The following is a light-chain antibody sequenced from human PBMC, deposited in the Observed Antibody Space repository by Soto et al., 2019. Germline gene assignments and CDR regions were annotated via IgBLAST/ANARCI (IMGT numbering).Light chain of an antibody. CDR3: QQSYSTPQT. CDR2: AAS. V-gene: IGKV1-39*01. CDR1: QSISSY. J-gene: IGKJ2*01. Sequence: DIQMTQSPSSLSASVGDRVTITCRASQSISSYLNWYQQKPGKAPKLLIYAASSLQSGVPSRFSGIGSGIDFTLTISSLQPDDFATYYCQQSYSTPQTCGQGTKLEIK.